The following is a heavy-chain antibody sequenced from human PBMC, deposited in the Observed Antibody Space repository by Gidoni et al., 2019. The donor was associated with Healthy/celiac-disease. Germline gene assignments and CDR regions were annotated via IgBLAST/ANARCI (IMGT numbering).Heavy chain of an antibody. Sequence: LQLQESGPGLVKPSETLSLTCTVSGGSIRSRSYYWGWIRQPPGKGLEWIGSIYYSGSTYYNPSLKSRVTISVDTSKNQFSLKLSSVTAADTAVYYCARLTIFGVVPYYFDYWGQGTLVTVSS. D-gene: IGHD3-3*01. CDR2: IYYSGST. J-gene: IGHJ4*02. CDR3: ARLTIFGVVPYYFDY. V-gene: IGHV4-39*01. CDR1: GGSIRSRSYY.